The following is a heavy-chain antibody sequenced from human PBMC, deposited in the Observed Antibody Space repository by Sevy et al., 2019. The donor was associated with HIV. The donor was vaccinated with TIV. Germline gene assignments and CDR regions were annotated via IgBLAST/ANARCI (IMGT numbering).Heavy chain of an antibody. CDR3: AKPRGSYYFDY. J-gene: IGHJ4*02. D-gene: IGHD3-16*01. CDR2: ISGSGGST. V-gene: IGHV3-23*01. Sequence: GGSLRLSCAASAFSFSTYAMSWVRRAPGKGLEWVSTISGSGGSTFYADSVKGRFTISRVNSKNTLYLQMNSLRAEDTAVYYCAKPRGSYYFDYWGQGTLVTVSS. CDR1: AFSFSTYA.